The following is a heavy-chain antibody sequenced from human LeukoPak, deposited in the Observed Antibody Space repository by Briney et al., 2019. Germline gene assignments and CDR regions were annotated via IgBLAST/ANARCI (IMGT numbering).Heavy chain of an antibody. D-gene: IGHD6-13*01. CDR3: ARDPSRQAGYSSSWVDY. Sequence: GGSLRLPCVASGFTFSDYWMSWVRQAPGKGLEWVANIKQDGSEKSYVDSVRGRFTISRDNAKNSLFLQMNSLRAEDTAVYFCARDPSRQAGYSSSWVDYWGQGTLVTVSS. V-gene: IGHV3-7*01. J-gene: IGHJ4*02. CDR1: GFTFSDYW. CDR2: IKQDGSEK.